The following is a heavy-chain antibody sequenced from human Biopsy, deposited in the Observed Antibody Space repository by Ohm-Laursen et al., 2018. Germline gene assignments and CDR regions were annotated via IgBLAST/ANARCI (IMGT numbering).Heavy chain of an antibody. CDR3: ARLGSGDYFPTFFDF. CDR2: IFYSANT. J-gene: IGHJ4*02. D-gene: IGHD5-12*01. V-gene: IGHV4-31*03. Sequence: SQTLSLTCTVSGVSINGGRYYWNWIRNHPGKGLEWIGNIFYSANTYYNQSLKSRVTISVDTSKNQFSLNLSSVTAADTAVYYCARLGSGDYFPTFFDFWGQGALVTVSS. CDR1: GVSINGGRYY.